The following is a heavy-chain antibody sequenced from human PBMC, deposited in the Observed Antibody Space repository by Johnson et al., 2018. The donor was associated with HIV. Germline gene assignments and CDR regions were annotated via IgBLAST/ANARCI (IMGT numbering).Heavy chain of an antibody. Sequence: QVQLVESGGGVVQPGGSLRLSCAASGFTFSSYGMHWVRQAPGKGLEWVAFIRYDGSNKYYVESVKGRFTISRDTSKNTLYLQMNSLRPEDTAVYYCARVGSVAAARDAFDIWGQG. CDR1: GFTFSSYG. J-gene: IGHJ3*02. V-gene: IGHV3-30*02. CDR2: IRYDGSNK. CDR3: ARVGSVAAARDAFDI. D-gene: IGHD2-15*01.